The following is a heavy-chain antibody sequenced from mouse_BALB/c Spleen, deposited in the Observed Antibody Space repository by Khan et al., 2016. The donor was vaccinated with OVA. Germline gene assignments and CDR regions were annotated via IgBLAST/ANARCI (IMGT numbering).Heavy chain of an antibody. CDR2: INPTSGYT. CDR1: GYTFTTYW. V-gene: IGHV1-7*01. CDR3: TRDRIDY. Sequence: QVQLQQSGAELAKPGASVKMSCKASGYTFTTYWMHWVKQRPGQGLEWIGYINPTSGYTDYNEKFKARATLSADKSSSTAYMQLSSLTSEDSAVYSGTRDRIDYWGQGTTLTVSS. J-gene: IGHJ2*01.